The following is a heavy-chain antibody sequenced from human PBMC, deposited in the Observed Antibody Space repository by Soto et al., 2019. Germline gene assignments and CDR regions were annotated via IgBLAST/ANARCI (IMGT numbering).Heavy chain of an antibody. J-gene: IGHJ4*02. CDR2: ISYDGRNK. Sequence: QVQLVESGGGVVLPGRSLRLSCAASGFTFSSYAMHWVRQAPGKGLEWVAVISYDGRNKYYANSVKGRFTISRDNSKNTLYLQMNSLRVEDTAVHYCARASSSWDDIGYWGQGTLVTVSS. CDR1: GFTFSSYA. V-gene: IGHV3-30*04. D-gene: IGHD6-13*01. CDR3: ARASSSWDDIGY.